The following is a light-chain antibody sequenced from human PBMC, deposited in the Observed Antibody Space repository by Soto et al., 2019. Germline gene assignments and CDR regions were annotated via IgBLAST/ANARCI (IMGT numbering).Light chain of an antibody. CDR3: SSYTGSNTLV. V-gene: IGLV2-14*01. CDR1: SSDVGGYNY. J-gene: IGLJ2*01. CDR2: EVS. Sequence: QSALTQPASVSGSPGQSITISCTGTSSDVGGYNYVSWYQQHPGKAPKLMIYEVSNRPSGVSNRFSGSRSGNTASLTISGLQAEDEADSYCSSYTGSNTLVFGGGTKLTVL.